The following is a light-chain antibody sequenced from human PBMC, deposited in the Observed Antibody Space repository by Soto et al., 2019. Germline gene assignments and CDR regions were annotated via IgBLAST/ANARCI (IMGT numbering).Light chain of an antibody. Sequence: QSVLTQPPSASGAPGQWVTISCSGSSSNIGGNKVNWYQQLPGTAPKLLIYGSSQRPSGVPDRFSGSKSGTSASLAISGLQSEDEADYYCAAWDDSLNGPLFGGATKLTVL. V-gene: IGLV1-44*01. CDR3: AAWDDSLNGPL. J-gene: IGLJ2*01. CDR2: GSS. CDR1: SSNIGGNK.